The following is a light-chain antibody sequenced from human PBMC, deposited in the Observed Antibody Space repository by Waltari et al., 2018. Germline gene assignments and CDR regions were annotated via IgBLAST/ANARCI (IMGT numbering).Light chain of an antibody. CDR1: TSDGGGYNY. CDR3: SSYTRSTTLV. Sequence: QSALTQPASVSGSPGQSITISCTGTTSDGGGYNYVSWYQQYPGSAPKLILDEVSNRPAGVSNRFSGSKAGTTAALTISGLQAEDEADYYCSSYTRSTTLVFGGGTKLTVL. CDR2: EVS. J-gene: IGLJ3*02. V-gene: IGLV2-14*01.